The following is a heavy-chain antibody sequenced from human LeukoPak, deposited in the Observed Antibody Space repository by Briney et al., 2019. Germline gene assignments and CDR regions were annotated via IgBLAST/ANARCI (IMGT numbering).Heavy chain of an antibody. Sequence: GESLKISCKGPGYSYTNYWIGWVRQMPGKGLEWMGIIYSPDSNTRYSPSFQAQVTISADKSISTAYLQWSSLHASDTAIYYCARRRAVAGYYYFDYWGQGTLVTVSS. J-gene: IGHJ4*02. D-gene: IGHD6-19*01. CDR2: IYSPDSNT. CDR1: GYSYTNYW. V-gene: IGHV5-51*01. CDR3: ARRRAVAGYYYFDY.